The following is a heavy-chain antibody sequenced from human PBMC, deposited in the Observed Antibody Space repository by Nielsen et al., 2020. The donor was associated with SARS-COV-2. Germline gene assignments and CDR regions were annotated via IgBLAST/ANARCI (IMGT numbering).Heavy chain of an antibody. CDR2: ISPNRGAT. J-gene: IGHJ6*02. V-gene: IGHV1-2*06. CDR3: ATEVNQGGMDV. CDR1: GYTATDYF. Sequence: ASVKVSCKASGYTATDYFVHWVRQAPGQGLERMGRISPNRGATNYAQTFQGRVIMTRDTSTATAYIELSRLTSDDTAVYYCATEVNQGGMDVWGQGTTVIVSS. D-gene: IGHD1-14*01.